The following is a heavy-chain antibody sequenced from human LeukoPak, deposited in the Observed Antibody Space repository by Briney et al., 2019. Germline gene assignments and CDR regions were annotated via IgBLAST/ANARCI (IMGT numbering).Heavy chain of an antibody. V-gene: IGHV3-7*01. CDR2: IKQDGSEK. Sequence: GGSLRLSCAASGFIFGDYGMQWVRQAPGKGLEWVANIKQDGSEKYYVDSVKGRFTISRDNAKNSLYLQMNSLRAEDTAVYYCARDISGSYDYWGQGTLVTVSS. J-gene: IGHJ4*02. CDR3: ARDISGSYDY. D-gene: IGHD1-26*01. CDR1: GFIFGDYG.